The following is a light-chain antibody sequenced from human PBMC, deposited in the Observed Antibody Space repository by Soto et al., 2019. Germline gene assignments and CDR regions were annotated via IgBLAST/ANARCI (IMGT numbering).Light chain of an antibody. J-gene: IGKJ5*01. V-gene: IGKV1-39*01. CDR1: QSISTY. CDR3: QQYGSSST. CDR2: GAS. Sequence: KMTQPPSSLSASVGDLVIPNSRASQSISTYLNWYQHKPGKAPKVLINGASRLHTGVPSRFSGSGSGTDFTLTISRLEPEDFAVYYCQQYGSSSTFGQGSRLEIK.